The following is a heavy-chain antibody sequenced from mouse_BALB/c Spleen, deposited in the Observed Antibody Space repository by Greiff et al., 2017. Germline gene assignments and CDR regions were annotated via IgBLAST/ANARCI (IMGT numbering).Heavy chain of an antibody. CDR3: ARQGGAGSRENYFDY. Sequence: EVKLMESGPELVKPGASVKVSCKASGYSFTDYNMYWVKQSHGKSLEWIGYIDPYNGGTSYNQKFKGKATLTVDKSSSTAFMHLNSLTSEDSAVYYCARQGGAGSRENYFDYWGQGTTLTVSS. CDR1: GYSFTDYN. V-gene: IGHV1S135*01. J-gene: IGHJ2*01. D-gene: IGHD1-1*01. CDR2: IDPYNGGT.